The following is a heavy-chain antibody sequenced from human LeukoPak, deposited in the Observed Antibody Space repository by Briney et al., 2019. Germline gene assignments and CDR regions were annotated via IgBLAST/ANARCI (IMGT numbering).Heavy chain of an antibody. CDR1: GFTFSSYW. V-gene: IGHV3-74*01. Sequence: PGGSLRLSCAASGFTFSSYWMHWVRQAPGKGLVWVSRINSDGGSTSYADSVKGRFTISRDNAKNTLYLQMNSLRAEDTAVYYCARDPSYDFWSGYYDSFDYWGQGTLVTVSS. CDR3: ARDPSYDFWSGYYDSFDY. CDR2: INSDGGST. D-gene: IGHD3-3*01. J-gene: IGHJ4*02.